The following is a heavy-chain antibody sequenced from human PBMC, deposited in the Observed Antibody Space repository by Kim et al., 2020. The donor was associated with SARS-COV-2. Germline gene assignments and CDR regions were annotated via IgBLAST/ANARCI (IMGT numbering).Heavy chain of an antibody. D-gene: IGHD6-13*01. CDR1: GFTFSTYG. CDR3: AKVSGDRSSWYLMNFDY. CDR2: ISYDGSKK. J-gene: IGHJ4*02. Sequence: GGSLRLSCAASGFTFSTYGMHWVRQAPGKGLEWVASISYDGSKKYYADSVKGRFTISRDNSESTLFLQMNSLRAEDTAVYYCAKVSGDRSSWYLMNFDYWGQGSLVTVSS. V-gene: IGHV3-30*18.